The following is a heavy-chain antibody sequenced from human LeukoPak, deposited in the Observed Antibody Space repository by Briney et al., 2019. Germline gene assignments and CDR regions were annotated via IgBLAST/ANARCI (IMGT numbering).Heavy chain of an antibody. Sequence: PSETLTLTCAVYGGSFSGYYWSWIRQPPGKGLEWIGEINHSGSTNYNPSLKSRVTISVDTSKNQFSLKLSSVTAADTAVYYCARDWGAIMITFGGVIAQYYFDYWGQGTLVTVSS. CDR3: ARDWGAIMITFGGVIAQYYFDY. CDR2: INHSGST. V-gene: IGHV4-34*01. D-gene: IGHD3-16*02. J-gene: IGHJ4*02. CDR1: GGSFSGYY.